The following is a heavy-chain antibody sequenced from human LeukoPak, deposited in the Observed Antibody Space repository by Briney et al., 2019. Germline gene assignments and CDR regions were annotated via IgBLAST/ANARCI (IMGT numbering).Heavy chain of an antibody. Sequence: GGSLRLSCIASGFSFSGHWMHWARQLPGKGLVWVSRISPTGSTTSYADSVKGRLTISRDNSKNTLYLQMNSLRAEDTAVYYCAREGPRGNSQFDYWGQGTLVTVSS. D-gene: IGHD2/OR15-2a*01. V-gene: IGHV3-74*01. J-gene: IGHJ4*02. CDR1: GFSFSGHW. CDR2: ISPTGSTT. CDR3: AREGPRGNSQFDY.